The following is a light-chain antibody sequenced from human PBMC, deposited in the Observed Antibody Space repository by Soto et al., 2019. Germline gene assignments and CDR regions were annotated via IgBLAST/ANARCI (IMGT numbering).Light chain of an antibody. CDR1: QGISDY. J-gene: IGKJ3*01. CDR2: AAS. CDR3: QNYYRAPFT. Sequence: DIQMTQSPSSLSAFLGDRVTITCRASQGISDYLVWYQQKPGKVPKLLIYAASTLQSGVPPRFSGTGSGTDFTLTISSLQPEDVATYYCQNYYRAPFTFGPGNKVDIK. V-gene: IGKV1-27*01.